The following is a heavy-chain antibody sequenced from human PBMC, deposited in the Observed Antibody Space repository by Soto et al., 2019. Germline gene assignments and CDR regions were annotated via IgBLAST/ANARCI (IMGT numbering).Heavy chain of an antibody. J-gene: IGHJ4*02. CDR1: GFTVSTTS. V-gene: IGHV3-66*01. CDR2: IYSGGGT. D-gene: IGHD6-13*01. CDR3: ASRRSEQLRNPGDY. Sequence: GGSLRLSCAASGFTVSTTSMSWVRQAPGKGLECVSIIYSGGGTHYADSVKGRFTASRDNTRNTLYLQMNSLRPEDTAVYYCASRRSEQLRNPGDYWGQGALVTVSS.